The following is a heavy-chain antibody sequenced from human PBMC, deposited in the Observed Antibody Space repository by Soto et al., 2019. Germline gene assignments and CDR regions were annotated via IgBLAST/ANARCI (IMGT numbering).Heavy chain of an antibody. V-gene: IGHV4-39*01. CDR2: IYYSGST. Sequence: PSETMDLTCTVSGGSIASSLYYWGWVRQSPGKGLEWIESIYYSGSTHYNPSLKSRVTVSVDTSKNQFSLKLTSVTAADTAVYFCVSHRNYIVVSGSFFDYWSQGTLVTVSS. D-gene: IGHD6-19*01. J-gene: IGHJ4*02. CDR3: VSHRNYIVVSGSFFDY. CDR1: GGSIASSLYY.